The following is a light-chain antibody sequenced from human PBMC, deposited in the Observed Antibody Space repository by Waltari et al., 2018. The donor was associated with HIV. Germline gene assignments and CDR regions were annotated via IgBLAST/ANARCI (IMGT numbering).Light chain of an antibody. V-gene: IGLV2-11*01. CDR1: SSDVGDYNS. Sequence: QSALTQPRSVSGSPGQSVTISCTAPSSDVGDYNSVSWYQQHPGKAPKLMIYDVSKWPSGVPDRFSGSKSGNTASLTISGLQAEDEADYYCCSYAGTYTYVFGTGTKVTVL. CDR3: CSYAGTYTYV. J-gene: IGLJ1*01. CDR2: DVS.